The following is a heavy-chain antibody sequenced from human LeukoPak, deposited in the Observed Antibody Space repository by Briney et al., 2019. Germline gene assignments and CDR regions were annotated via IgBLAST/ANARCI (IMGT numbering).Heavy chain of an antibody. V-gene: IGHV1-8*03. CDR3: ARVKPWDGYNPYYLDY. J-gene: IGHJ4*02. CDR1: GYTFTSYD. D-gene: IGHD5-24*01. CDR2: MNPNSGNT. Sequence: ASVKVSCKASGYTFTSYDINWVRQATGKGLEWMGWMNPNSGNTGYAQKFQGRVTITRNSSISTAYMELSGLRSEDTAVYYCARVKPWDGYNPYYLDYWGQGTLVTVSS.